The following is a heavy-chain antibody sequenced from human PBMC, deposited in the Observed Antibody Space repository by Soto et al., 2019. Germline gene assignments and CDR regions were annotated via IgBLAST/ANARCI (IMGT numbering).Heavy chain of an antibody. J-gene: IGHJ6*02. CDR2: TYYRSKWYN. Sequence: SQTLSLTFAISGDSVSSNSAAWNWIRQSPSRGLEWLGRTYYRSKWYNDYAVSVKSRITINPDTSKNQFSLQLNSVTPEDTAVYYCARDDLPVPSSSWYGYGMEVWGQGTTVIVSS. D-gene: IGHD6-13*01. CDR1: GDSVSSNSAA. V-gene: IGHV6-1*01. CDR3: ARDDLPVPSSSWYGYGMEV.